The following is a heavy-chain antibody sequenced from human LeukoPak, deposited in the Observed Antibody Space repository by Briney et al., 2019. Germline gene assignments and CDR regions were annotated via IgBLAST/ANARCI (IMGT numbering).Heavy chain of an antibody. J-gene: IGHJ4*02. CDR1: GYTFTGYY. Sequence: ASVKVSCKASGYTFTGYYMHWVRQAPGQGLEWMGWISAYNGNTNYAQKLQGRVTMTTDTSTSTAYMELRSLRSDDTAVYYCARAASRDGYNDYWGQGTLVTVSS. D-gene: IGHD5-24*01. CDR3: ARAASRDGYNDY. V-gene: IGHV1-18*04. CDR2: ISAYNGNT.